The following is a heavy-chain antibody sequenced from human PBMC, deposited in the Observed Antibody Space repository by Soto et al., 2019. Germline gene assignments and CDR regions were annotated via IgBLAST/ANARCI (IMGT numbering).Heavy chain of an antibody. CDR2: IYHGGNT. Sequence: QLQLQESGPGLVKPSETLSLTCSVSGGYISSSSYYWVWIRQPPGKGLEWIGSIYHGGNTYYNPSLKSRVNISVDTSKNQFSLKLSSVTVADTAVYYCGRGRYSGGHFDFWGQGTLVTVSS. CDR1: GGYISSSSYY. J-gene: IGHJ4*02. CDR3: GRGRYSGGHFDF. V-gene: IGHV4-39*01. D-gene: IGHD6-19*01.